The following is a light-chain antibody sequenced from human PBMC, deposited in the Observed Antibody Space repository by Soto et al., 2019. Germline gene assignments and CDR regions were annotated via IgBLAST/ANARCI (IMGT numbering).Light chain of an antibody. CDR1: SSDVGGYSY. CDR3: CSYAGSYTVV. V-gene: IGLV2-11*01. CDR2: DVX. J-gene: IGLJ2*01. Sequence: QSALTQPRSVSGSPGQSVTISCTGTSSDVGGYSYVSWYQQHPGKAPKLMICDVXKRPSGXXDXFSGSKSGNTASLTISGLQAEDEADYYCCSYAGSYTVVFGGRTKLTVL.